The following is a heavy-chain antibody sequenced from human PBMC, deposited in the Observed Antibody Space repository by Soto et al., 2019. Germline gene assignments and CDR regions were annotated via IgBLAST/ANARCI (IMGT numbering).Heavy chain of an antibody. J-gene: IGHJ4*02. CDR2: INAGNGNT. CDR1: GYTFTSYA. Sequence: ASVKVSCMASGYTFTSYAMHWVRQAPGQRLEWMGWINAGNGNTKYSQKFQGRVTITRDTSASTAYMELSSLRSEDTAVYYCARATDFWSGYPIPVLRTLDYWGQGTLVTVSS. D-gene: IGHD3-3*01. CDR3: ARATDFWSGYPIPVLRTLDY. V-gene: IGHV1-3*01.